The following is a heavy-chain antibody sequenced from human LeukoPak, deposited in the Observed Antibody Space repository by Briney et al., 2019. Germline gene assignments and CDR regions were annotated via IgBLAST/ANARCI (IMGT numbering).Heavy chain of an antibody. D-gene: IGHD1-14*01. CDR1: GFTFSSYW. CDR2: IKQDGSEK. Sequence: GGSLRLSCAASGFTFSSYWMSWVRQAPGKGLEWVANIKQDGSEKYYVDSVKGRFTISRDNAKNSLYLQMKSLRAEDTAVYYCARARNRYPYYYYMDVWGKGTTVTVSS. J-gene: IGHJ6*03. V-gene: IGHV3-7*01. CDR3: ARARNRYPYYYYMDV.